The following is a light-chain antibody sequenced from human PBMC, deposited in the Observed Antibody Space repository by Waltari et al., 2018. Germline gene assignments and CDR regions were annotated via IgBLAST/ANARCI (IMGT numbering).Light chain of an antibody. Sequence: QSVLTQPPSASGTPGQGVTISCSGSSSNIGRHTVTWYQQLPGTDPKLLTYTNKQRCSGAPDRFSGSTSGTSGSLAISGLQYEDEAYYYCFTWDDSLNGVMFCGGTKLTVL. V-gene: IGLV1-44*01. CDR2: TNK. CDR1: SSNIGRHT. CDR3: FTWDDSLNGVM. J-gene: IGLJ3*02.